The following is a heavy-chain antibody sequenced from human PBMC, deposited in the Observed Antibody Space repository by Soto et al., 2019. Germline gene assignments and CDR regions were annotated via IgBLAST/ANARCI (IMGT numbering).Heavy chain of an antibody. CDR2: IYHSGNT. Sequence: QVQLQESGPGLVKPSQTLSLTCTVSGGSISSGGYYWSWIRQHPGKGLEWIGYIYHSGNTYYNPSLNGRVTISVDMSENQFSLKLSSVTAADTAVYYCAREGYNYNGMDVWGQGNTVTVSS. V-gene: IGHV4-31*03. CDR3: AREGYNYNGMDV. J-gene: IGHJ6*02. CDR1: GGSISSGGYY.